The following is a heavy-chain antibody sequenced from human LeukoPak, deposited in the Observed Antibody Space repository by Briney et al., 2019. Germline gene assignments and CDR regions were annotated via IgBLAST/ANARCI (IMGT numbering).Heavy chain of an antibody. CDR1: GFTFSSYA. D-gene: IGHD1-26*01. CDR2: ISGSGGST. CDR3: AKAIVGATTGIY. J-gene: IGHJ4*02. V-gene: IGHV3-23*01. Sequence: GGSLRLSCEASGFTFSSYAMSWVRQAPGKGLEWASAISGSGGSTYYADSVKGRFTISRDNSKNTLYLQMNSLRAEDTAVYYCAKAIVGATTGIYWGQGTLVTVSS.